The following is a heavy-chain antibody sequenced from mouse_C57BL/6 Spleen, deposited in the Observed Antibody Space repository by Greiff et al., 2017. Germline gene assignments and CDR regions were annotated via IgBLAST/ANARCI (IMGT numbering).Heavy chain of an antibody. CDR3: TRERPYDYYFDY. J-gene: IGHJ2*01. CDR2: ISSGGDYI. Sequence: EVQLVESGEGLVKPGGSLKLSCAASGFTFSSYAMSWVRQTPEKRLEWVAYISSGGDYIYYADTVKGRFTISRDNARNTLYLQMSSLKSEDTAMYYCTRERPYDYYFDYWGKGTTLTVSS. D-gene: IGHD2-4*01. V-gene: IGHV5-9-1*02. CDR1: GFTFSSYA.